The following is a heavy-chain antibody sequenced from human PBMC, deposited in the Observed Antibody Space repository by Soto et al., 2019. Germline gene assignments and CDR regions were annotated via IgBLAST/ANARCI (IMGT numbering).Heavy chain of an antibody. Sequence: PSATLSLTCTVSGGSISSYYWSWIRQPPGKGLEWIGYIYYSGSTNYTPSLKSRVTISVDTSKNQFSLKLSSVTAADTAVYYCARLLTPAWLVDYWGQGTLVTVSS. J-gene: IGHJ4*02. CDR2: IYYSGST. D-gene: IGHD3-9*01. V-gene: IGHV4-59*08. CDR3: ARLLTPAWLVDY. CDR1: GGSISSYY.